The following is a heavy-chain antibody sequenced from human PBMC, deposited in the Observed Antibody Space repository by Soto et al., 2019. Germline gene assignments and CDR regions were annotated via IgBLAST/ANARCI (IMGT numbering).Heavy chain of an antibody. CDR1: EYTFTSYD. J-gene: IGHJ6*02. V-gene: IGHV1-8*01. D-gene: IGHD5-18*01. CDR2: MNPNSGNT. CDR3: ARVDTAMAYYGMDV. Sequence: ASVKVSCKAPEYTFTSYDINWVRQATGQGLEWMGWMNPNSGNTGYAQKFQGRVTMTRNTSISTAYMELSSLRSEDTAVYYCARVDTAMAYYGMDVWGQGTTVTVSS.